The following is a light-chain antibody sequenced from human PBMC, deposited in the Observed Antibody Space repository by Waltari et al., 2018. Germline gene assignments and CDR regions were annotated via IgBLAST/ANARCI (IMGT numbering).Light chain of an antibody. CDR1: PSVSNTY. CDR3: QQYNYSPLT. J-gene: IGKJ4*01. Sequence: IVLTQSPGTLSLSPGERATLSCRASPSVSNTYLAWYQRKPGQAPRLLIYGASSRTTGIPDRFSGSGSGTEFTLTINALEPEDSAVYFCQQYNYSPLTFGGGTRVEIK. V-gene: IGKV3-20*01. CDR2: GAS.